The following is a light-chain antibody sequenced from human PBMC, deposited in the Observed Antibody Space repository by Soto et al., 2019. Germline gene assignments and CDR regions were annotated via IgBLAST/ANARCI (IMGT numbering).Light chain of an antibody. CDR3: QTYYRVPLT. CDR2: WAS. CDR1: QSLLSRSENRNY. J-gene: IGKJ4*01. Sequence: DVVMTQSPDSLALSLGERATINCKSSQSLLSRSENRNYLAWFQQKVGQPPKLLIRWASTRESGVPDRFSASGSATDITLTINSLQAEDVAVYYCQTYYRVPLTFGGGTKVELK. V-gene: IGKV4-1*01.